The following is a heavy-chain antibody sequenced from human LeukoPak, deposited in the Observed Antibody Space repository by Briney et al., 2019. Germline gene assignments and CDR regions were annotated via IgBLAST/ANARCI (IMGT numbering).Heavy chain of an antibody. V-gene: IGHV3-33*01. CDR1: GFTFSSYG. D-gene: IGHD2-15*01. CDR3: ARVNLPYCSGGSCFRLLDYYGMDV. CDR2: IWYDGSNK. Sequence: GGSLRLSCAASGFTFSSYGMHWVRQAPGKGLEWVAVIWYDGSNKYYADSVKGRFTISRDNSKNTLYLQMNSLRAEDTAVYYCARVNLPYCSGGSCFRLLDYYGMDVWGQGTTVTVSS. J-gene: IGHJ6*02.